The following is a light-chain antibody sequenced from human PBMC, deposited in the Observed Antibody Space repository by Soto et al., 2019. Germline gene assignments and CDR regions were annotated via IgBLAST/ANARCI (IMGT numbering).Light chain of an antibody. Sequence: QSALTQPASVSGSPGQSITISCAGTSSDVGGYNYVSWYQQHPDKAPKLMIYEVINRPSGVSNLFSGSKSGNTASLTISGLQAEDEADYYCTSYTNSGTWVFGGGTKLTVL. J-gene: IGLJ3*02. CDR2: EVI. CDR3: TSYTNSGTWV. V-gene: IGLV2-14*01. CDR1: SSDVGGYNY.